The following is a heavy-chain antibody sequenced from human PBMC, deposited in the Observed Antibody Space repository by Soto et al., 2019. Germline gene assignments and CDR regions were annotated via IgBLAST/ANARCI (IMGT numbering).Heavy chain of an antibody. CDR2: MIPKLGSA. V-gene: IGHV1-69*01. CDR3: ARGGDGSNFGAVY. D-gene: IGHD2-21*01. CDR1: GGGNLRDYR. Sequence: QVQLVQSGAEVKEPGSSVKVSCKASGGGNLRDYRTTWVRRAPGQGLEWMGGMIPKLGSANYAENFQGRVTVTAAESTNTVYMELRSLRSDDTAVYYCARGGDGSNFGAVYWGQGTPVTVSS. J-gene: IGHJ4*02.